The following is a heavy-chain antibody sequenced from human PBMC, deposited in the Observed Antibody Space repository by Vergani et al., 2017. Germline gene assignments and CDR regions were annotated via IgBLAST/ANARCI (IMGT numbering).Heavy chain of an antibody. CDR2: INPNSGGT. CDR3: AREVGSYYPRSHYYYGMDV. CDR1: GYTFTGYY. J-gene: IGHJ6*02. V-gene: IGHV1-2*02. D-gene: IGHD1-26*01. Sequence: QVQLVQSGAEVKKPGASVKVSCKASGYTFTGYYMHWVRQAPGQGLEWMGWINPNSGGTNYAQKSQGRVTMTRDTSISTAYMELSRLRSDDTAVYYCAREVGSYYPRSHYYYGMDVWGQGTTVTVSS.